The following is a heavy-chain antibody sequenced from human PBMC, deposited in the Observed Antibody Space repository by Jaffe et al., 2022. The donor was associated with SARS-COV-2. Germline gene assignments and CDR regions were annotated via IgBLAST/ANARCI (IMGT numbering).Heavy chain of an antibody. J-gene: IGHJ4*02. CDR1: GFTFSNYV. V-gene: IGHV3-30*04. CDR3: ARASVGEPVAVAFDS. Sequence: QVQLVESGGGVVQPGKSLRLSCAASGFTFSNYVLHWVRQAPAKGLEWVSIISYDGRKKDYADSVKGRFTVSRDNSKNTLYLQMNSLTAEDTAVYYCARASVGEPVAVAFDSWGQGTLVTVSS. D-gene: IGHD2-15*01. CDR2: ISYDGRKK.